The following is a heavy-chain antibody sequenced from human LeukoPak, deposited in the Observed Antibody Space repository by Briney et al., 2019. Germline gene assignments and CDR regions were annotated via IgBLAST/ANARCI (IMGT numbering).Heavy chain of an antibody. CDR2: IYPGDSNI. J-gene: IGHJ4*02. V-gene: IGHV5-51*01. CDR1: GYKFTDNW. Sequence: GESLKISCKGSGYKFTDNWIGWVRQMPDKGLEWMAIIYPGDSNIKYNPSFQGQVTISADKSIITAYLQWSSLKASDTAIYYCVRHLKYGSGGHYFDYWGLGTLVTASS. D-gene: IGHD6-19*01. CDR3: VRHLKYGSGGHYFDY.